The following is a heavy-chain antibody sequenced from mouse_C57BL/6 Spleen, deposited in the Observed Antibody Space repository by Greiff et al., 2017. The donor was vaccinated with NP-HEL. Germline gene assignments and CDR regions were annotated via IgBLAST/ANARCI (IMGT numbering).Heavy chain of an antibody. CDR2: IHPNSGST. J-gene: IGHJ1*03. CDR3: ATGSSYWYFDV. V-gene: IGHV1-64*01. CDR1: GYTFTSYW. Sequence: QVQLQQPGAELVKPGASVKLSCKASGYTFTSYWMHWVKQGPGQGLEWIGMIHPNSGSTNYNEKFKSKATLTVDKSSSTAYMQLSSLTSEDSAVYYCATGSSYWYFDVWGTGTTVTVSS. D-gene: IGHD4-1*01.